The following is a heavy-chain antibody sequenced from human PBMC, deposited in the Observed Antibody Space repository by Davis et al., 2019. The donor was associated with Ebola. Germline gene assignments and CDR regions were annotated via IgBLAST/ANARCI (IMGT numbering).Heavy chain of an antibody. V-gene: IGHV1-46*01. CDR3: ARARFGLRWYRDAFDI. CDR2: INPSGGST. Sequence: ASVKVSCKASGGTFTSYYMHWVRQAPGQGLEWMGIINPSGGSTSYAQKFQGRVTMTRDTSTSTVYMELSSLRSEDTAVYYCARARFGLRWYRDAFDIWGQGTMVTVSS. D-gene: IGHD4-23*01. CDR1: GGTFTSYY. J-gene: IGHJ3*02.